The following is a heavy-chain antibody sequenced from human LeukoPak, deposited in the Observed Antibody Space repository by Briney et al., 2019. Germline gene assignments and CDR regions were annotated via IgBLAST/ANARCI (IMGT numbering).Heavy chain of an antibody. Sequence: SVKVSCKASGGTFSSYAISWVRQAPGQGLEWMGRIIPILGIANYAQKFRGRVTITADKSTRTAYMELSSLRSEDTAVYYCAREGGGIVLMVYANFDYWGQGTLVTVSS. J-gene: IGHJ4*02. CDR2: IIPILGIA. CDR1: GGTFSSYA. D-gene: IGHD2-8*01. V-gene: IGHV1-69*04. CDR3: AREGGGIVLMVYANFDY.